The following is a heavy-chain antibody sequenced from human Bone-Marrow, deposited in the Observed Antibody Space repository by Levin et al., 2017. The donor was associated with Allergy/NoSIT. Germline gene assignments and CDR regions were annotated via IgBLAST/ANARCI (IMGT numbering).Heavy chain of an antibody. CDR1: GGSFSGYY. V-gene: IGHV4-34*01. J-gene: IGHJ6*02. Sequence: SETLSLTCAVYGGSFSGYYWSWIRQPPGKGLEWIGEINHSGSTNYNPSLKSRVTISVDTSKNQFSLKLSSVTAADTAVYYCARVSLLEWPKKYYYYGMDVWGQGTTVTVSS. D-gene: IGHD3-3*01. CDR2: INHSGST. CDR3: ARVSLLEWPKKYYYYGMDV.